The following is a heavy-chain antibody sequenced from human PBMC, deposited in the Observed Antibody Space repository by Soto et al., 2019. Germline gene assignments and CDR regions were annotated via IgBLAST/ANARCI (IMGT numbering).Heavy chain of an antibody. Sequence: EVQLLESGGGLVQPGGSLRLSCAASGFTFSNYAMSWVRQAPGKGLEWVSAISGSGGSTYYADSVKGRFSISRDNSKNTLYLQMNSLRAEDTAVYYCAKDAIVVLPAAKTRLYHFDYGGQGTLVTVSS. CDR1: GFTFSNYA. J-gene: IGHJ4*02. CDR3: AKDAIVVLPAAKTRLYHFDY. D-gene: IGHD2-2*01. CDR2: ISGSGGST. V-gene: IGHV3-23*01.